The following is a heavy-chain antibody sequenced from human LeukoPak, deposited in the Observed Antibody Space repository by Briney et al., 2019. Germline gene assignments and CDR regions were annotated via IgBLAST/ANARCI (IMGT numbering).Heavy chain of an antibody. CDR1: GYTFTSYR. Sequence: GASVKVSCKASGYTFTSYRISWVRQAPGQGLEWMGWISAYNGNINYAQKLQGRVTMTTDTSTSTAYMELRSLRSDDTAVCYCARVKGQIAAAGRGDYWGQGTLVTVSS. V-gene: IGHV1-18*01. CDR2: ISAYNGNI. J-gene: IGHJ4*02. CDR3: ARVKGQIAAAGRGDY. D-gene: IGHD6-13*01.